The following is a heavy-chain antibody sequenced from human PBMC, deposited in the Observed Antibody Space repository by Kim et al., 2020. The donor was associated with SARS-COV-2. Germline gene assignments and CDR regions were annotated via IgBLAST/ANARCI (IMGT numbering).Heavy chain of an antibody. J-gene: IGHJ6*02. D-gene: IGHD6-13*01. Sequence: SETLSLTCTVSGGSISSSSYYWGWIRQPPGKGLEWIGSIYYSGSTYYNPSLKSRVTISVDTSKNQFSLKLSSVTAADTAVYYCARHSSAAGTLYYYYYGMDVWGQGTTVTVSS. CDR2: IYYSGST. CDR3: ARHSSAAGTLYYYYYGMDV. CDR1: GGSISSSSYY. V-gene: IGHV4-39*01.